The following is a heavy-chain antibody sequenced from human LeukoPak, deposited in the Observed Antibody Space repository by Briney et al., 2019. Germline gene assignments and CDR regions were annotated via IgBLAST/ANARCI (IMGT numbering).Heavy chain of an antibody. J-gene: IGHJ4*02. V-gene: IGHV4-34*01. CDR2: INHSGST. CDR3: ARNNGGQKYCFDY. CDR1: GGSFSGYY. D-gene: IGHD1/OR15-1a*01. Sequence: SETLSLTCAVYGGSFSGYYWSWIRQPPGKGLEWIGEINHSGSTNYNPSLKSRVTISVDTSKNQFSLKLSSVTAADTAVYYCARNNGGQKYCFDYWGQGTLVTVSS.